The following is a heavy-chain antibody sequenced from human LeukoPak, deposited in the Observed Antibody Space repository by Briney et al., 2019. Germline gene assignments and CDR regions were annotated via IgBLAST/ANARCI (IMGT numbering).Heavy chain of an antibody. CDR1: GYSFTSYW. CDR3: ARKEYMDV. Sequence: GESLKISCKGSGYSFTSYWIGWVRQMPGKGLEWMGIIYPGDSDTKYRPSFQGQVTISADKSISTAYLQWSSLKASDSAIYYCARKEYMDVWGEGTTVTVSS. CDR2: IYPGDSDT. V-gene: IGHV5-51*01. J-gene: IGHJ6*03.